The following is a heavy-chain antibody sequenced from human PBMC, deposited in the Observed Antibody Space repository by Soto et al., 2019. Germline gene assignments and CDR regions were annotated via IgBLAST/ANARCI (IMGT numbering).Heavy chain of an antibody. J-gene: IGHJ4*02. Sequence: GGSLRLSCAASGFTFSSYAMHWVRQAPGKGLEWVAVISYDGSNKYYADSVKGRFTISRDNSKNTLYLQMNSLRAEDTAVYYCARESIRYDYVWGSYRSPFDYWGQGTLVTVSS. CDR3: ARESIRYDYVWGSYRSPFDY. V-gene: IGHV3-30-3*01. CDR1: GFTFSSYA. D-gene: IGHD3-16*02. CDR2: ISYDGSNK.